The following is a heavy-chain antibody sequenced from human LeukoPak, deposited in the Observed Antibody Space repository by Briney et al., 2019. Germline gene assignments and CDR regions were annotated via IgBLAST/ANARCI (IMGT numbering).Heavy chain of an antibody. Sequence: SETLSLTCTVSGYSISSGYYWGWIRQPPGEGLEWIGSIYHSGSTYYNPSLKSRVTISVDTSKNQFSLKLSSVTAADTAVYYCARTPYYGYLKWNYWGQGTLVTVSS. V-gene: IGHV4-38-2*02. CDR2: IYHSGST. J-gene: IGHJ4*02. CDR3: ARTPYYGYLKWNY. D-gene: IGHD3-10*01. CDR1: GYSISSGYY.